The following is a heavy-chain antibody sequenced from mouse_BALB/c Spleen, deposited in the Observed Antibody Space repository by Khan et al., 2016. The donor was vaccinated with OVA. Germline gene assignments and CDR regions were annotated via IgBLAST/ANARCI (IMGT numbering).Heavy chain of an antibody. CDR1: CYSITSDYA. CDR3: ARGRGNMGH. V-gene: IGHV3-2*02. CDR2: ISYSGTT. Sequence: EVQLQESGPGLVTPSQSLSLTCTVTCYSITSDYAWNWIRQFPGHKLEWMGYISYSGTTSYNQDLKSRILSTRETSKSLGFLQLDSGTTEGTATAYRARGRGNMGHWGQGDSGT. J-gene: IGHJ4*01.